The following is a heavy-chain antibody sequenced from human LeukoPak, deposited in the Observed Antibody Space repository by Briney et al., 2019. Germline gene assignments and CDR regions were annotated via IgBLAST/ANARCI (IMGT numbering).Heavy chain of an antibody. Sequence: SETLSLTCTVSGGSISSYYWSWIRRPAGKGLEWIGRIYTSGSTNYNPSLKSRVTISVDTSKNQFSLKLSSVTAADTAVYYCARAPVGLYYYYYMDVWGKGTTVTISS. J-gene: IGHJ6*03. V-gene: IGHV4-4*07. CDR2: IYTSGST. D-gene: IGHD1-26*01. CDR3: ARAPVGLYYYYYMDV. CDR1: GGSISSYY.